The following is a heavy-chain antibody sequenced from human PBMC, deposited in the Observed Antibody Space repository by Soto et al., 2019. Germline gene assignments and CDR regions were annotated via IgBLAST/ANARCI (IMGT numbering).Heavy chain of an antibody. CDR3: ATNIAARPVYYGMDV. CDR2: IYYSGST. V-gene: IGHV4-39*01. J-gene: IGHJ6*02. D-gene: IGHD6-6*01. CDR1: GGSISSSSYY. Sequence: PSETLSLTCTVSGGSISSSSYYWGWIRQPPGKGLEWIGSIYYSGSTYYNPSLKRRVTISVDTSKNQFSLKLSSVTAADTAVYYCATNIAARPVYYGMDVWGQGTTVTVSS.